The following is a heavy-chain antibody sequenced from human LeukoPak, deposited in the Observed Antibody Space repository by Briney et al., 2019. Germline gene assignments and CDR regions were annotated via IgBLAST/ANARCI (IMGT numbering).Heavy chain of an antibody. V-gene: IGHV3-30*03. Sequence: PGRSLRLSCAASGFTFSNYGMHWVRQAPGKGLEWVAVISYDGSNKYYADSVKGRFTISRDNSKNTLYLQMNSLRAEDTAVYYCASEISYQLLIPNPFDYWGQGTLVTVSS. CDR1: GFTFSNYG. J-gene: IGHJ4*02. D-gene: IGHD2-2*01. CDR2: ISYDGSNK. CDR3: ASEISYQLLIPNPFDY.